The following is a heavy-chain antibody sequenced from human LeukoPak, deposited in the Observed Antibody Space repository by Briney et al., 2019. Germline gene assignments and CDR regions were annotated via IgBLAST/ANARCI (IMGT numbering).Heavy chain of an antibody. V-gene: IGHV3-15*01. D-gene: IGHD3-10*01. CDR3: TTATLLWFGELLHDS. J-gene: IGHJ4*02. Sequence: GGSLTLSCSASGFTFSNAWMIWLRQAPGEGLECVGRIKSKTDGGTTDYAAPVKGRLTISRDDSKNTPYLQRNSLKHEDTAVYYCTTATLLWFGELLHDSCGEGTLVTVSS. CDR1: GFTFSNAW. CDR2: IKSKTDGGTT.